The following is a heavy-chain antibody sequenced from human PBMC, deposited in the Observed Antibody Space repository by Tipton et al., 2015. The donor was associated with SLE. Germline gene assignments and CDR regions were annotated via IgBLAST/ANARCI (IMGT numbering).Heavy chain of an antibody. CDR2: VSGRGDAT. V-gene: IGHV3-23*01. CDR1: GLTFSSYA. Sequence: SLRLSCTASGLTFSSYAISWVRQAPGKGPEWVSAVSGRGDATFYADSVRGRFTISRDNSKNTLYLQMNDLRAEDTAVYYCASWDDNSGYFYVGCFDYWGHGTPVTVSS. CDR3: ASWDDNSGYFYVGCFDY. J-gene: IGHJ4*01. D-gene: IGHD3-22*01.